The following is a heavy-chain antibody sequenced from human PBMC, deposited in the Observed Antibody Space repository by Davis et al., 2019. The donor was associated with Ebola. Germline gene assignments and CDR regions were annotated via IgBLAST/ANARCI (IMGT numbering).Heavy chain of an antibody. CDR1: GGSISSSSYY. CDR3: ARHRKYQLLQTSNWFDP. V-gene: IGHV4-39*01. D-gene: IGHD2-2*01. Sequence: PSETLSLTCTVSGGSISSSSYYWGWIRQPPGKGLEWIGSIYYSGSTYYNPSLKSRVTISVDTSKNQFSLKLSSVTAADTAVYYCARHRKYQLLQTSNWFDPWGQGTLVTVSS. CDR2: IYYSGST. J-gene: IGHJ5*02.